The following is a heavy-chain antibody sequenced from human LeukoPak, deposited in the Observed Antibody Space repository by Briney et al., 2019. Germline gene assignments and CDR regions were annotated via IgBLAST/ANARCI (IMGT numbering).Heavy chain of an antibody. D-gene: IGHD6-13*01. Sequence: ASVKVSCTASGYTFTSYAMNWVRQAPGQGLEWMGWINTNTGNPTYAQGFTGRFVFSLDTSVSTAYLQISSLKAEDTAVYYCARRGSSWFLDYYGMDVWGQGTTVTVSS. CDR3: ARRGSSWFLDYYGMDV. CDR2: INTNTGNP. V-gene: IGHV7-4-1*02. J-gene: IGHJ6*02. CDR1: GYTFTSYA.